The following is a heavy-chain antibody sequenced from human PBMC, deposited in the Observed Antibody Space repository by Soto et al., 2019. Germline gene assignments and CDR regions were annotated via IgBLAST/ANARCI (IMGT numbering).Heavy chain of an antibody. V-gene: IGHV3-30*03. Sequence: GGSLRLSCAASGFTFSSYGMHWVRQAPGKGLEWVAVISYDGSNTYYADSVKVRFTISRDNSKNTLYLQMNSLRAEDTAVYYCATDLRRYCSGGSCYANDYWGQGTLVTVSS. J-gene: IGHJ4*02. CDR1: GFTFSSYG. D-gene: IGHD2-15*01. CDR3: ATDLRRYCSGGSCYANDY. CDR2: ISYDGSNT.